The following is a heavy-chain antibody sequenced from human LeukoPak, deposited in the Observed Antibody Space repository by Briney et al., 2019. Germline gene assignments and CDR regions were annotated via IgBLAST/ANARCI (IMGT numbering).Heavy chain of an antibody. CDR2: IKEDGSEK. V-gene: IGHV3-7*01. CDR3: ARDGSSRPSEY. CDR1: GFPFSDYL. Sequence: GGPLRLSCATWGFPFSDYLMTWVRGAPGKGVEWEANIKEDGSEKYYVDSVNGRFTISSDNARKSLYLQMNSLRLGDAAMYYCARDGSSRPSEYWGQGILVTVSS. D-gene: IGHD6-6*01. J-gene: IGHJ4*02.